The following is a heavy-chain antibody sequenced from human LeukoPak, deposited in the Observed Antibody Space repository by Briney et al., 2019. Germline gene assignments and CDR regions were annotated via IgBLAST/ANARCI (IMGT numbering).Heavy chain of an antibody. D-gene: IGHD3-22*01. V-gene: IGHV3-23*01. Sequence: GGSLRLSCAASGFTFSSYMMTWVRQAPGKGLEWVSTISSNGVATYYADSVKGRFTISRDTAKNTLYLQMNSLRAEDTAVYYCARGHHYYDSSAYYYWGQGTLVTVSS. CDR2: ISSNGVAT. J-gene: IGHJ4*02. CDR3: ARGHHYYDSSAYYY. CDR1: GFTFSSYM.